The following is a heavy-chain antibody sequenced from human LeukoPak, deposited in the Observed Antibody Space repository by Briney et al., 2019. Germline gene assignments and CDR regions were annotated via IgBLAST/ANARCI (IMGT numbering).Heavy chain of an antibody. J-gene: IGHJ5*02. CDR1: GYTFTSYA. CDR2: INTNTGNP. Sequence: GASVKVSCKASGYTFTSYAMNWVRQAPGQGLEWMGWINTNTGNPTYAQGFTGRFVFSLDTSVSTAYLQISSLKAEGTAVYYCAREQQLVPVPSWAFDPWGQGTLVTVSS. D-gene: IGHD6-13*01. V-gene: IGHV7-4-1*02. CDR3: AREQQLVPVPSWAFDP.